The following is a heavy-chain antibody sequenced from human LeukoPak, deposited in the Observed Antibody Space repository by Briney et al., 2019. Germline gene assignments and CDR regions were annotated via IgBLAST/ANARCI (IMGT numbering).Heavy chain of an antibody. Sequence: GGSLRLSCAASGFTFSSYAMSWVRQAPGKGLEWVSSISGSGGSTYYADSVKGRFTISRDNAKNSLYLQMNSLRAEDTAVYYCARDLKHVGATGNKALDYWGQGTLVTVSS. CDR3: ARDLKHVGATGNKALDY. J-gene: IGHJ4*02. CDR1: GFTFSSYA. CDR2: ISGSGGST. D-gene: IGHD1-26*01. V-gene: IGHV3-23*01.